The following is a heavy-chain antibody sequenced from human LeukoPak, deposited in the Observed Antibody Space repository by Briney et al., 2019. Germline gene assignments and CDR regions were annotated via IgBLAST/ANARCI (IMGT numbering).Heavy chain of an antibody. CDR2: INHSGST. V-gene: IGHV4-4*02. J-gene: IGHJ3*02. CDR1: GGSISSSNY. Sequence: SGTLSLTCAVSGGSISSSNYWSWVRQPPGKGLEWIGEINHSGSTNYNPSLKSRVTVSVDRSKNQFYLKLNSVTAADTAVYYCARESTMVRGGALDIWGQGTMVTVSS. CDR3: ARESTMVRGGALDI. D-gene: IGHD3-10*01.